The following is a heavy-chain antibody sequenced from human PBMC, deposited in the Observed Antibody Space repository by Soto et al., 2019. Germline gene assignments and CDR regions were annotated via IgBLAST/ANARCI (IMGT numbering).Heavy chain of an antibody. D-gene: IGHD3-10*01. CDR3: AKAPRLLLWFGEEGGGFYMDV. CDR2: ISGSGGST. J-gene: IGHJ6*03. Sequence: GGSLRLSCAASGFTFSSYAMSWVRQAPGKGLEWVSAISGSGGSTYYADSVKGRFTISRDNSKNTLYLQMNSLRAEDTAVYYCAKAPRLLLWFGEEGGGFYMDVWGKGTTVTVSS. CDR1: GFTFSSYA. V-gene: IGHV3-23*01.